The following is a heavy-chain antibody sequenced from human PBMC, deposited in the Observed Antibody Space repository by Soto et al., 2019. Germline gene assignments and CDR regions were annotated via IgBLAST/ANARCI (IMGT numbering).Heavy chain of an antibody. CDR1: GGSISSSSYY. Sequence: PSETLSLTCTVSGGSISSSSYYWGWIRQPPGKGLEWIGSIYYSGSTYYNPSLKSRVTISVDTSKNQFSLKLSSVTAADTAVYYCARNAVHSSGFTDYWGQGTLVTV. CDR3: ARNAVHSSGFTDY. V-gene: IGHV4-39*01. J-gene: IGHJ4*02. CDR2: IYYSGST. D-gene: IGHD6-19*01.